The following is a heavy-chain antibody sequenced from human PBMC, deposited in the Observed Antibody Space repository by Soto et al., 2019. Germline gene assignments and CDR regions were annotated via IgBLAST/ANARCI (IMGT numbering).Heavy chain of an antibody. CDR3: AKGAAGVVVAATIDY. J-gene: IGHJ4*02. D-gene: IGHD2-15*01. Sequence: EVQLVESGGGLVKPGGSLRLSCAASGFTFSSYSMNWVRQAPGKGLEWVSSISSSSSYIYYADSVKGRFTISRDNAKNSLYLQMNSLRAEDTAVYYCAKGAAGVVVAATIDYWGQGTLVTVSS. CDR1: GFTFSSYS. V-gene: IGHV3-21*01. CDR2: ISSSSSYI.